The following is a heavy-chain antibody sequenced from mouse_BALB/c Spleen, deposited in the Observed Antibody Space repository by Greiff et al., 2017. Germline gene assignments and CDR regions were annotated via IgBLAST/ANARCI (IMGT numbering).Heavy chain of an antibody. CDR2: IYPGDGST. J-gene: IGHJ3*01. V-gene: IGHV1S56*01. Sequence: VQLQQSGPELVKPGASVKISCKASGYTFTSYDINWVKQRPGQGLEWIGGIYPGDGSTKYNEKFKGKATLTADKSSSTAYMQLSSLTSEDSAVYYCAGVEENDDLTYWGQGTLVTVSA. CDR3: AGVEENDDLTY. D-gene: IGHD2-12*01. CDR1: GYTFTSYD.